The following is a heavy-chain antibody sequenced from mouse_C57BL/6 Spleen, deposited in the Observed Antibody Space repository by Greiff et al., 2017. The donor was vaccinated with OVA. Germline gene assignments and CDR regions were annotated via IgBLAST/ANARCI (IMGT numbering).Heavy chain of an antibody. CDR1: GYTFNDYE. J-gene: IGHJ2*01. D-gene: IGHD5-1*01. CDR2: IDPETGGT. Sequence: QVQLQQSGAELVRPGASVTLSCKASGYTFNDYEMHWVKQTPVHGLEWIGAIDPETGGTAYNQKFKGKAILTADKSSSTAYMELRSLTSEDSAVYYCTRYLPYYFDYWGQGTTLTVSS. V-gene: IGHV1-15*01. CDR3: TRYLPYYFDY.